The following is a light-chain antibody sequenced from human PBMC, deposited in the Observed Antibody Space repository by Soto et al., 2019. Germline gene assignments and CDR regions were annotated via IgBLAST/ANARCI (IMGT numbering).Light chain of an antibody. V-gene: IGKV1-39*01. Sequence: DIQMTQSPSSLLASVGDRVTITYRASQSITSYLNWYQQKPGQAPKLLIYGASSLQSGVPSRFSGSGSGTDFTLTISSLQPEDFGSYYSQQSYSTPPTFGGGTKVEIK. J-gene: IGKJ4*01. CDR3: QQSYSTPPT. CDR1: QSITSY. CDR2: GAS.